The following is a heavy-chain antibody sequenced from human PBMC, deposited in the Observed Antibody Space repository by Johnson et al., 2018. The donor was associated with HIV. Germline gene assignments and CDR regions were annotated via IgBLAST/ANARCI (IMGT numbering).Heavy chain of an antibody. J-gene: IGHJ3*02. V-gene: IGHV3-30*14. D-gene: IGHD3-9*01. CDR3: ARGYILTGYSGAFDM. CDR1: GFTFHSYA. Sequence: VESGGGVVQPGRSLRLSCVASGFTFHSYAMHWVRQAPGTGLEWVAVISYDGNNRYYVDSVKGRFTISRDNSKNTLYLQMNSLRAEDTAVYYCARGYILTGYSGAFDMWGQGTMVTVSS. CDR2: ISYDGNNR.